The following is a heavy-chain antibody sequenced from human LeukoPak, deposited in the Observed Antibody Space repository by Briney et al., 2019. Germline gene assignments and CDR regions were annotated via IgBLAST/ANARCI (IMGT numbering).Heavy chain of an antibody. Sequence: PGGSLRLSCAASGFTFSSYGMSWVRQAPGKGKGWVSAIRGSGGSTYYADTVKGRFTISRDNSKNTLYLQMNSLRAEDTAVYYCAKGGSSSGWSLYFDYWGQGTLVTVSS. CDR1: GFTFSSYG. D-gene: IGHD6-19*01. V-gene: IGHV3-23*01. CDR3: AKGGSSSGWSLYFDY. CDR2: IRGSGGST. J-gene: IGHJ4*02.